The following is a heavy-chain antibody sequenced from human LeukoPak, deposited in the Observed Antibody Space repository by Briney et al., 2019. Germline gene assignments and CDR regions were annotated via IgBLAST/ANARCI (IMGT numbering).Heavy chain of an antibody. CDR2: IYYSGST. CDR1: GGSISSGGYY. V-gene: IGHV4-31*03. CDR3: ARSRDSSGYYYYFGY. Sequence: PSETLSLTCTVSGGSISSGGYYWSWSRQHPGKGLEWIGYIYYSGSTYYNPSLKSRVTISVDTSKNQFSLKLSSVTAADTAVYYCARSRDSSGYYYYFGYWGQGTLVAVYS. D-gene: IGHD3-22*01. J-gene: IGHJ4*02.